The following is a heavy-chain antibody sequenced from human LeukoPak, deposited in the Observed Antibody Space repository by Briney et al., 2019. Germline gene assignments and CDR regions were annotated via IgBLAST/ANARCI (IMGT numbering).Heavy chain of an antibody. D-gene: IGHD3-3*01. CDR3: ARVGPYDFWSGYAYGMDV. Sequence: GGSLRLSCAASGFTFSSYIMNWVRQAPGKGLEWVSSISSSSSYIYYADSVKGRFTISRDNAKNSLYLQMNSLRAEDTAVYYCARVGPYDFWSGYAYGMDVWGQGTTVTVSS. J-gene: IGHJ6*02. CDR1: GFTFSSYI. CDR2: ISSSSSYI. V-gene: IGHV3-21*01.